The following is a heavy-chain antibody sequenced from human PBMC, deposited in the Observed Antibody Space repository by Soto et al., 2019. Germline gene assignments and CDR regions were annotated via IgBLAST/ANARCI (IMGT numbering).Heavy chain of an antibody. CDR1: GGTFSSYA. CDR2: IIPIFGTA. D-gene: IGHD3-10*01. V-gene: IGHV1-69*01. Sequence: QVQLVQSGAEVKKPGSSVKVSCKASGGTFSSYAISWVRQAPGQGLEWMGGIIPIFGTANYAQKFQGRVTITADEYTSTAYMELSSLRSEDTAVYYCARALGSGSYPPWYYFDCWGQGTLVTVSS. J-gene: IGHJ4*02. CDR3: ARALGSGSYPPWYYFDC.